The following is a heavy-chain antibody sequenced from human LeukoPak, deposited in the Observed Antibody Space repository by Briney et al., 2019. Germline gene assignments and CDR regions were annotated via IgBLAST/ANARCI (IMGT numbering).Heavy chain of an antibody. Sequence: TGGSLRLSCAASGFSFSSYGMHWVRQAPGKGLEWVAFIRYDGSNKYYADSVKGRFTISRDNAKNSLYLQMNSLRAEDTAVYYCARGRGYYDILTGYIDYWGQGTLVTVSS. CDR2: IRYDGSNK. D-gene: IGHD3-9*01. V-gene: IGHV3-30*02. J-gene: IGHJ4*02. CDR1: GFSFSSYG. CDR3: ARGRGYYDILTGYIDY.